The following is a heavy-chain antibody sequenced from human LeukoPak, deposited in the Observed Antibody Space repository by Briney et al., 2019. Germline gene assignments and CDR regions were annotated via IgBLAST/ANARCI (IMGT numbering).Heavy chain of an antibody. V-gene: IGHV3-30-3*01. CDR2: ISYDGSNK. CDR1: GFTFTKYA. Sequence: GRSLRLSCAASGFTFTKYAMHWVRQAPGKGLEWVAVISYDGSNKYYADSVKGRFTISRDNSKNTLYLQMNSLRAEDTAVYSCAREVPYYDSSGYYDYWGQGTLVTVSS. J-gene: IGHJ4*02. D-gene: IGHD3-22*01. CDR3: AREVPYYDSSGYYDY.